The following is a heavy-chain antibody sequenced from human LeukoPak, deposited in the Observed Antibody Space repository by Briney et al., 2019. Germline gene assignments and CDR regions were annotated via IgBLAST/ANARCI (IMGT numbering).Heavy chain of an antibody. Sequence: PSETLSLTCAVYGGSFSGYYWSWIRQPPGKGLEWIGEINHSGSTNYNPSLKSRVTISVDTSKNQFSLKLSSVTAADTAVYYCASNYYYGSGSYYPFDYWGQGTLVTVSS. V-gene: IGHV4-34*01. CDR2: INHSGST. D-gene: IGHD3-10*01. CDR3: ASNYYYGSGSYYPFDY. CDR1: GGSFSGYY. J-gene: IGHJ4*02.